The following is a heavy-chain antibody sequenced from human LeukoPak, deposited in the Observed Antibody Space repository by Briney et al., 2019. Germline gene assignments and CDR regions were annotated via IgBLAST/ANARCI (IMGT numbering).Heavy chain of an antibody. CDR2: IYYSGST. V-gene: IGHV4-30-4*07. J-gene: IGHJ6*03. CDR3: ARAPYSSSWYLKYYYYYYMDV. D-gene: IGHD6-13*01. Sequence: SETLSLTCTVSGYSISSGYSWSWIRQPPGKGLEWIGYIYYSGSTYYNPSLKSRVTISVDTSKNQFSLKLSSVTAADTAVYYCARAPYSSSWYLKYYYYYYMDVWGKGTTVTVSS. CDR1: GYSISSGYS.